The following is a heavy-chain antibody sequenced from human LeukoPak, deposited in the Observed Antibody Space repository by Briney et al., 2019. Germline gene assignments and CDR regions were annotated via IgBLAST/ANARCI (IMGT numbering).Heavy chain of an antibody. J-gene: IGHJ4*02. Sequence: GGSLRLSCAASGFTFSTYGMHWVRRAPSKGLEWVAVISYDGSNKYYADSVKGRFTISRDNSKNTLYLQMNSLRAEDTAVYYCAKDRGLLPDYWGQGTLVTVSS. D-gene: IGHD3-10*01. CDR3: AKDRGLLPDY. V-gene: IGHV3-30*18. CDR2: ISYDGSNK. CDR1: GFTFSTYG.